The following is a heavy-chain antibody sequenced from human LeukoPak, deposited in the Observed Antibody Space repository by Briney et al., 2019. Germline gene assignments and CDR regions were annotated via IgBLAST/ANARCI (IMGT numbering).Heavy chain of an antibody. CDR1: GFTFSSYD. CDR3: AKASLWFSFDY. CDR2: IRYGGSNK. D-gene: IGHD3-9*01. J-gene: IGHJ4*02. V-gene: IGHV3-30*02. Sequence: PGGSLRLSCAASGFTFSSYDMHWVRQAPGKGLEWVAFIRYGGSNKYYADSVKGRFTISRDNSKNTLYLQMNTLRAEDTAVYYCAKASLWFSFDYWGQGTLVTVSS.